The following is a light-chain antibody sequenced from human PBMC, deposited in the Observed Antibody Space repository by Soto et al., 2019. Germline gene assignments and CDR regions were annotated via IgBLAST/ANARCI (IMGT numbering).Light chain of an antibody. Sequence: QSVLTQPASVSGSPGQSITISCTGASSDVGNYNYVSWYQQHPGKAPKLIIYDVSNRPSGVSNRFSGSKSGNTASLTISGLQADDEADYYCSSYTSSTTLYVFGTGTKATVL. CDR3: SSYTSSTTLYV. V-gene: IGLV2-14*03. CDR2: DVS. J-gene: IGLJ1*01. CDR1: SSDVGNYNY.